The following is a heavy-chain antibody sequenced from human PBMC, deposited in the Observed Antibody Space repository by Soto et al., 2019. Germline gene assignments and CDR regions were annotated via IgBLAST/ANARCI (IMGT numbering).Heavy chain of an antibody. CDR2: ISGSGGST. J-gene: IGHJ3*02. Sequence: EVQLLESGGGLVQPGGSLRLSCAASGFTFSSYAMSWVRQAPGKGLEWVSAISGSGGSTYYADSVKGWFTISRDNSKNTLYLQMNSLRAEDTAVYYCATVPGYSSSHDAFDIWGQGTMVTVSS. D-gene: IGHD6-13*01. V-gene: IGHV3-23*01. CDR1: GFTFSSYA. CDR3: ATVPGYSSSHDAFDI.